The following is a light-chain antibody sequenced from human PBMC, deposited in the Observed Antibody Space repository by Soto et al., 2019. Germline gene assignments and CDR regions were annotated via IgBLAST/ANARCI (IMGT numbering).Light chain of an antibody. Sequence: EIVLTQSPRTLSLSTGERATLSCRASQSVSSYYLAWYQQTAGQAPRLLISAASSRATGVPDRFSGGGSGTDFSLTISSLKPEDFAVYDCQQCSSSPATFGQGTKVDIK. CDR3: QQCSSSPAT. V-gene: IGKV3-20*01. CDR1: QSVSSYY. CDR2: AAS. J-gene: IGKJ1*01.